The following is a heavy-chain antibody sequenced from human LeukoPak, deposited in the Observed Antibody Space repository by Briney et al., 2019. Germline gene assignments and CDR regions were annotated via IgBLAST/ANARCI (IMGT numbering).Heavy chain of an antibody. CDR3: AILGPLDY. V-gene: IGHV3-23*01. Sequence: GSLRLSCAASALTSRAYGMSWVRQAPGKGLEWVSSISGGGDTTYYADSVRGRFTISRDNSKNTMYLQMNSLRAEDTAVYYCAILGPLDYWGQGTLVAVSS. J-gene: IGHJ4*02. CDR2: ISGGGDTT. CDR1: ALTSRAYG.